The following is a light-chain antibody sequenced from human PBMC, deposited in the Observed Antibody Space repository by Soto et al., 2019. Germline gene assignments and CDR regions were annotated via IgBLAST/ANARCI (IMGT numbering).Light chain of an antibody. CDR2: GAS. CDR1: QSVSSRY. V-gene: IGKV3-20*01. J-gene: IGKJ1*01. Sequence: EIVLTQSPGTLSLSPGERATLSCRAIQSVSSRYLAWYQQKPGQAPRLLIYGASSRATGIPDRFSGSGSGTDFTLTISKLEPEDFAVYYCQQYGSSLTWTFGQGTKV. CDR3: QQYGSSLTWT.